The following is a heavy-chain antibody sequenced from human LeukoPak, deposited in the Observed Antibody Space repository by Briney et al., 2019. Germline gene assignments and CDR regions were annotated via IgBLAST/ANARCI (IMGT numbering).Heavy chain of an antibody. CDR3: ARDLNYDYVWGSYRFHALGY. J-gene: IGHJ4*02. Sequence: GGSLRLSCAASGFTVSSNYMSWVRQAPGKGLEWVPVIYSGGSTYYADSVKGRFTISRDNSKNTLYLQMNSLRAEDTAVYYCARDLNYDYVWGSYRFHALGYWGQGTLVTVSS. V-gene: IGHV3-66*01. CDR1: GFTVSSNY. CDR2: IYSGGST. D-gene: IGHD3-16*02.